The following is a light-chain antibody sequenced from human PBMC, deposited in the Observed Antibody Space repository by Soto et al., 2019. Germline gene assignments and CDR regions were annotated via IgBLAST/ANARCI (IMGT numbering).Light chain of an antibody. V-gene: IGLV2-8*01. CDR2: EVT. Sequence: QSVLTQPPSASGSPGQSVTISCTGTSSDVGGYNFVSWYQQHPDKVPKVMIYEVTKRPSGVPDRFSGSKSGNMASLTISGLQAEDEAHYYCSSYAGSDTFVFGTGTKVPVL. CDR1: SSDVGGYNF. J-gene: IGLJ1*01. CDR3: SSYAGSDTFV.